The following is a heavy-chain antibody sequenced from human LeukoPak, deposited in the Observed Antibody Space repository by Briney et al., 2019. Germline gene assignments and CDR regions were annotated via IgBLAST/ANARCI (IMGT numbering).Heavy chain of an antibody. V-gene: IGHV3-15*01. CDR1: GFTFSSYW. D-gene: IGHD3-9*01. J-gene: IGHJ4*02. CDR2: IKSKTDGGTT. Sequence: GGSLRLSCAASGFTFSSYWMSWVRQAPGKGLEWVGRIKSKTDGGTTDYAAPVKGRFTISRDDSKNTLYLQMNSLKTEDTAVYYCTTDPGLTGYFNFDYWGQGTLVTVSS. CDR3: TTDPGLTGYFNFDY.